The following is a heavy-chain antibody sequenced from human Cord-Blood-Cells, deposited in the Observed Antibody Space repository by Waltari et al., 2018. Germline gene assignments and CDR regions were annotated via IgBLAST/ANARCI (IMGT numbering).Heavy chain of an antibody. D-gene: IGHD3-16*02. J-gene: IGHJ3*02. CDR3: ARTGDYVWGSYRYAFDI. CDR1: GYTFTGYY. V-gene: IGHV1-2*02. CDR2: INPNSGGT. Sequence: QVQLVQSGAEVKKPGASVKVYCKASGYTFTGYYLHWVRQAPGQGLEWMGWINPNSGGTNYAQKFQGRVTMTRDTSISTAYMELSRLRSDDTAVYYCARTGDYVWGSYRYAFDIWGQGTMVTVSS.